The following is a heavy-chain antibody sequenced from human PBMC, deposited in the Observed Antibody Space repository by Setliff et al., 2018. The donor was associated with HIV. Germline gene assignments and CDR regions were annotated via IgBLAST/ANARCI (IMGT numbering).Heavy chain of an antibody. CDR2: ISPDGSFT. V-gene: IGHV3-74*01. Sequence: GGSLRLSCAASGFTFSTYWMHWVRQAPGKRLVWVSQISPDGSFTRYADSVKGRFTISRDSAKNTLYLHMNSLNGEDTAVYYCARDLPSGFLDYWGQGTLVTVSS. CDR1: GFTFSTYW. J-gene: IGHJ4*02. D-gene: IGHD3-3*01. CDR3: ARDLPSGFLDY.